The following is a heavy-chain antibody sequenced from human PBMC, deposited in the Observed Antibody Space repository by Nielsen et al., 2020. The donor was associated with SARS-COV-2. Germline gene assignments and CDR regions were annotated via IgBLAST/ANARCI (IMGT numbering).Heavy chain of an antibody. CDR3: ARDRGAFGVVDYGMDV. V-gene: IGHV3-33*08. CDR1: GFTFSSYA. CDR2: IWYDGSNK. J-gene: IGHJ6*02. D-gene: IGHD3-3*01. Sequence: GESLKISCAASGFTFSSYAMHWVRQAPGKGLEWVAVIWYDGSNKYYADSVKGRFTISRDNSKNTLYLQMNSLRAEDTAVYYCARDRGAFGVVDYGMDVWGQGTTVTVSS.